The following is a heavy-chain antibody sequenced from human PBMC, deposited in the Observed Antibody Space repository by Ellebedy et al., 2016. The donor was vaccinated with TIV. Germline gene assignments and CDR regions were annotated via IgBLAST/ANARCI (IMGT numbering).Heavy chain of an antibody. V-gene: IGHV3-7*03. CDR1: GFTXXCYW. Sequence: GESLKISCVASGFTXXCYWXXWVRPGPGKGREWVAKIRQDGGEKYYLDSVKGRFTIARDNAKNSLSLQMNSLRAEDTAVYYSATEISGWYKYWGQGTLVTVSS. CDR2: IRQDGGEK. J-gene: IGHJ4*02. D-gene: IGHD6-19*01. CDR3: ATEISGWYKY.